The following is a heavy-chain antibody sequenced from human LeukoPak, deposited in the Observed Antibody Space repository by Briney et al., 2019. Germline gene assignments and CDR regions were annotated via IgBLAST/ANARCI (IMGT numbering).Heavy chain of an antibody. J-gene: IGHJ4*02. Sequence: SVKVSCKASGYTFTSYDINWVRQATGQGLEWMGGIISIFGTANYAQKFQGRVTITADESTSTAYMELSSLRSEDTAVYYCARASASSFWSGYYFDYWGQGTLVTVSS. CDR2: IISIFGTA. CDR1: GYTFTSYD. V-gene: IGHV1-69*13. D-gene: IGHD3-3*01. CDR3: ARASASSFWSGYYFDY.